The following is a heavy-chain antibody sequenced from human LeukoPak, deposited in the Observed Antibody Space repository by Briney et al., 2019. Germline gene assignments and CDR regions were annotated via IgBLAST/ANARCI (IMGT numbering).Heavy chain of an antibody. CDR3: AKGGADIAVDNPFDY. D-gene: IGHD6-19*01. J-gene: IGHJ4*02. V-gene: IGHV3-23*01. Sequence: GGSLRLSCAASGFTFSSYAMSWVRQAPGKGLEWVSAICGSGGSTYYADSVRGRFTISRDNSKNKLYLQMNSLRAEDTALYYCAKGGADIAVDNPFDYWGQGTLVTVSS. CDR1: GFTFSSYA. CDR2: ICGSGGST.